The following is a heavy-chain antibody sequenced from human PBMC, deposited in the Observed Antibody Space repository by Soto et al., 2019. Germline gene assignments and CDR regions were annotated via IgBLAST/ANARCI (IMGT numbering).Heavy chain of an antibody. V-gene: IGHV2-5*02. Sequence: QITLKESGPPLVKPTQTLTLTCTFSGLSLSTIGEGVGWIRQPPGQALEWLALVYWDDDKRYSPSLKSRLTSPKDTSVNQVVLTMTNMGPVDTATYYCVQTRCGGDCLQSYSSHSYYGLDVWGQGTTVTVSS. CDR2: VYWDDDK. CDR3: VQTRCGGDCLQSYSSHSYYGLDV. J-gene: IGHJ6*02. D-gene: IGHD2-21*02. CDR1: GLSLSTIGEG.